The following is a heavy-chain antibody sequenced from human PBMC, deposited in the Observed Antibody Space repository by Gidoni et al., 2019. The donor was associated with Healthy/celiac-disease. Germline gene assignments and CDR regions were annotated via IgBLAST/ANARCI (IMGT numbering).Heavy chain of an antibody. V-gene: IGHV3-7*05. J-gene: IGHJ4*02. CDR3: ARVKYSSGWYFDY. D-gene: IGHD6-19*01. Sequence: EVQLVESGGGLVQTGGSLRLSCAASGFHFSSYWMSWVRQAPGKGLEWVANLKEDGSEKYYVDSVKGRFTISRDSAKDSLYLQMNSLRAEDTAVYYCARVKYSSGWYFDYWGQGTLVTVSS. CDR2: LKEDGSEK. CDR1: GFHFSSYW.